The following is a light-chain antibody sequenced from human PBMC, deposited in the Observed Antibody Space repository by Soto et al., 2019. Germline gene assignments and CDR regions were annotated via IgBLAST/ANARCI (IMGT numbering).Light chain of an antibody. V-gene: IGLV1-47*01. Sequence: QPVLTQPPSASGTPGQRVTISCSGSNSNIGKNPVYWYQQVPGTAPRLLIYRSDQRPSGVPDRFSGSKSGTSASLAISGLRSDDEADYYCAAWDDSLSNALFGGGTQLTVL. J-gene: IGLJ2*01. CDR1: NSNIGKNP. CDR2: RSD. CDR3: AAWDDSLSNAL.